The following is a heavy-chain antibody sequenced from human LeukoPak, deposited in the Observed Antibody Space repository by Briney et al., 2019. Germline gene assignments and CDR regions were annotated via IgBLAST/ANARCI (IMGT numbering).Heavy chain of an antibody. CDR1: GYTFTGYY. CDR3: AARDYGDYPYYFDY. Sequence: ASVKVSCKASGYTFTGYYMHWVRQAPGQGLEWMGRINPNSGGTNYAQKFQGRVTMTRDTSIGTAYMELSRLRSDDTAVYYCAARDYGDYPYYFDYWGQGTLVTVSS. V-gene: IGHV1-2*06. J-gene: IGHJ4*02. D-gene: IGHD4-17*01. CDR2: INPNSGGT.